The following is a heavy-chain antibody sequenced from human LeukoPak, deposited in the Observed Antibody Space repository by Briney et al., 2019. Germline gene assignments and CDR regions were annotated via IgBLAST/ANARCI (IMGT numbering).Heavy chain of an antibody. CDR1: GFTFSDYY. J-gene: IGHJ4*02. Sequence: GGSLRLSCAASGFTFSDYYMSWIRQAPGKGLEWVANIKQDGSEKYYVDSVKGRFTISRDNAKNSLYLQMNSLRAEDTAVYYCARDLWGGYGDIFDYWGQGTLVTVSS. CDR2: IKQDGSEK. V-gene: IGHV3-7*01. CDR3: ARDLWGGYGDIFDY. D-gene: IGHD4-17*01.